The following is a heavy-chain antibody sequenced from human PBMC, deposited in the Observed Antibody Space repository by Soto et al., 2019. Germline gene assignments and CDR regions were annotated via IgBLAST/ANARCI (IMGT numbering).Heavy chain of an antibody. V-gene: IGHV1-69*13. CDR1: GGTFSSYA. Sequence: ASVKVSCKASGGTFSSYAISWVRQAPGQGLEWMGGIIPIFGTANYAQKFQGRVTITADESTSTAYMELSSLRSEDTAVYYCARITYGSGTNPYYYYGMDVWGQGTTVTVSS. CDR3: ARITYGSGTNPYYYYGMDV. D-gene: IGHD3-10*01. J-gene: IGHJ6*02. CDR2: IIPIFGTA.